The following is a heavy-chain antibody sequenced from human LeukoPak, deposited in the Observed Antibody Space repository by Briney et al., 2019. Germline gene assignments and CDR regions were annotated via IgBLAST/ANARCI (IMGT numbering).Heavy chain of an antibody. Sequence: TDTDSLTCTVSGGSISSYYWSWIRQPAGKGLEWIGRIYPSGSTNYNPSLKSRVTISVDKSKNQFSLKLSSVTAADTAVYYCARGLYSSSSAAYYYYMDVWGKGTTVTV. V-gene: IGHV4-4*07. CDR3: ARGLYSSSSAAYYYYMDV. J-gene: IGHJ6*03. CDR2: IYPSGST. CDR1: GGSISSYY. D-gene: IGHD6-6*01.